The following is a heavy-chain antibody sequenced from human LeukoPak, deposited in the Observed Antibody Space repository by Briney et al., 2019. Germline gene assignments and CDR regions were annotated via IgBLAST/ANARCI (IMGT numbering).Heavy chain of an antibody. CDR1: GYSISSGYY. J-gene: IGHJ6*04. CDR3: ARAPGYCSSTSCYLTYYYYGMDV. V-gene: IGHV4-38-2*01. CDR2: IYHSGST. D-gene: IGHD2-2*01. Sequence: SETLSLTCAVSGYSISSGYYWGWILQPPGKGLEWIGSIYHSGSTYYNPSLKSRVTISVDTSKNQFSLKLSSVTAADTAVYYCARAPGYCSSTSCYLTYYYYGMDVWGKGTTVTVSS.